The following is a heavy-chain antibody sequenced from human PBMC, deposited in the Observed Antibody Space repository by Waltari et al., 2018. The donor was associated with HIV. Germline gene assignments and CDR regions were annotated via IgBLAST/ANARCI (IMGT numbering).Heavy chain of an antibody. CDR3: VRVEFGGYAYGY. Sequence: EVHLVESGGGLVKPGGSLRLSCAASGFTFSSYSMNWVRQAPGKGLECVSSISSTISSTSYADSVKGRFTISRDNAKNSLYLQMNSLRAEDTAVYYCVRVEFGGYAYGYWGQGTLVTVSS. D-gene: IGHD5-12*01. V-gene: IGHV3-21*01. J-gene: IGHJ4*02. CDR2: ISSTISST. CDR1: GFTFSSYS.